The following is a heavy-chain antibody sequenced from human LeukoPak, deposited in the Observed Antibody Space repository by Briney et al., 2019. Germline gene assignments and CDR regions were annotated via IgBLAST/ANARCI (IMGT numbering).Heavy chain of an antibody. CDR2: ISGSGEST. CDR3: AVEKRSTTAYDY. J-gene: IGHJ4*02. D-gene: IGHD4-17*01. CDR1: GFTFRSYP. Sequence: GWDLRLSCAASGFTFRSYPMTWVRQAPGKGLEWVSAISGSGESTYYADSVKGRFTISIGNFRNTLYLQMNSLRADDTAMYYCAVEKRSTTAYDYWGQGTLVTVSS. V-gene: IGHV3-23*01.